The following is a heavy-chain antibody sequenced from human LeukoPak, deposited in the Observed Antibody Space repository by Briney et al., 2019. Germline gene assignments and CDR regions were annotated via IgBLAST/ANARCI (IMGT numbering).Heavy chain of an antibody. D-gene: IGHD4-17*01. J-gene: IGHJ5*02. Sequence: AGGSLRLSCAASGFTFSSYAMSWVRQAPGKGLEWVSAISGSGGSTYYADSVKGRFTISRDNSKNTLYLQMNSLRAEGTAVYYCAKVLTTVTYNWFDPWGQGTLVTVSS. CDR2: ISGSGGST. V-gene: IGHV3-23*01. CDR3: AKVLTTVTYNWFDP. CDR1: GFTFSSYA.